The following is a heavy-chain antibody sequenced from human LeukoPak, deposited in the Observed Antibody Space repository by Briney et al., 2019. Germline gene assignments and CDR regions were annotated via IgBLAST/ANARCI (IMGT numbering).Heavy chain of an antibody. J-gene: IGHJ4*02. CDR1: GYTSTDYG. D-gene: IGHD3-10*01. V-gene: IGHV1-18*01. CDR3: ARGYHYGSGTYPIDN. Sequence: VASVKVSCKASGYTSTDYGLTWVRQAPGQGLEWMGWISGYNGNTNYAQMIQGRVTMTTDTSTSTAYMEMTSLRSDDTAVYYCARGYHYGSGTYPIDNWGQGTLVTVSS. CDR2: ISGYNGNT.